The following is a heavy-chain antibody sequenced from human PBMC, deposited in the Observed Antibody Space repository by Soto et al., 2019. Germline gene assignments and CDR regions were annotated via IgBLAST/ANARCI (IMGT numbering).Heavy chain of an antibody. CDR2: ISHSGST. D-gene: IGHD3-22*01. J-gene: IGHJ5*02. V-gene: IGHV4-30-2*01. CDR1: GVSISSGDYY. CDR3: ARKTVIYYDSISWFDP. Sequence: SETLSLTCTVSGVSISSGDYYWSWIRQPPGKGLEWIGYISHSGSTYNPSLKSRVTISVDRSKNQFSLRLTSVTAADTAVYYCARKTVIYYDSISWFDPWGQGALVTVCS.